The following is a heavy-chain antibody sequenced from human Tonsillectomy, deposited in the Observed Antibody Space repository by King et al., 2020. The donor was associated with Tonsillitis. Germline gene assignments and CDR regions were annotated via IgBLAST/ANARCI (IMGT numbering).Heavy chain of an antibody. V-gene: IGHV4-61*02. J-gene: IGHJ4*02. D-gene: IGHD4-17*01. CDR1: GGSITSADYY. CDR2: IYTSGRS. CDR3: ARGDSGDYVFDY. Sequence: QLQESGPGLVKPSQTLSLTCTVSGGSITSADYYWSWIRQPAGKGLEWIGRIYTSGRSNYNPSLKSRVSMPVDTSKNQFSLKLTSVTAADTAVYYCARGDSGDYVFDYWGQGTLVTVSS.